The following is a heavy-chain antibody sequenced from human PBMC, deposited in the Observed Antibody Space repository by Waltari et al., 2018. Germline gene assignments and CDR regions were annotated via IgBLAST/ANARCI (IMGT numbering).Heavy chain of an antibody. V-gene: IGHV4-34*01. Sequence: QVQLQQWGAGLLKPSETLSLTCAAYGGSFSGYYWSWIRQPPGKGLEWIGEINHSGSTNYNPSLKSRVTISVDTSKNQFSLKLSSVTAADTAVYYCARGGDGYNYSYFDYWGQGTLVTVSS. CDR3: ARGGDGYNYSYFDY. CDR2: INHSGST. J-gene: IGHJ4*02. D-gene: IGHD5-12*01. CDR1: GGSFSGYY.